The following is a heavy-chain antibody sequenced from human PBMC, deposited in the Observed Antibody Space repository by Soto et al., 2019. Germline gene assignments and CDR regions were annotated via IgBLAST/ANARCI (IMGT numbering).Heavy chain of an antibody. J-gene: IGHJ6*02. V-gene: IGHV4-34*01. CDR1: CGSFSGYY. D-gene: IGHD1-26*01. CDR2: INHSGST. Sequence: PSETLSLTCAVYCGSFSGYYWSWIRQPPGKGLEWIGEINHSGSTNYNPSLKSRVTISVDTSKNQFSLKLSSVTAADTAVYYCARLVGAVTAYYYGMDVWGQGTTVTVSS. CDR3: ARLVGAVTAYYYGMDV.